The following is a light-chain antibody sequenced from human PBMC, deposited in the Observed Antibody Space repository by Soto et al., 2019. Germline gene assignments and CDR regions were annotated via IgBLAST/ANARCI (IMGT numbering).Light chain of an antibody. CDR3: QHYNNWPPYT. CDR1: QSVSSN. Sequence: EIVMTQSPATLSVSPGERATLSCRASQSVSSNLAWYQQKPGQAPRLLLYGASTRATGIPARFRGSGSGTGFNLTISRLQSEDVAFYYCQHYNNWPPYTFGQGTKLEI. V-gene: IGKV3-15*01. J-gene: IGKJ2*01. CDR2: GAS.